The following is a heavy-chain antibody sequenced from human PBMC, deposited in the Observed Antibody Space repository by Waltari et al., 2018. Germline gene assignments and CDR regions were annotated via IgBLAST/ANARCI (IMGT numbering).Heavy chain of an antibody. V-gene: IGHV3-21*01. J-gene: IGHJ4*02. D-gene: IGHD1-26*01. CDR2: ISSDRSYI. CDR1: GFGFSNYT. Sequence: DVQLVESGGGLVRPGGSLRLSCAASGFGFSNYTMDWVRQAPGKGLYWVAFISSDRSYIYYADSVKGRFTISRDNAKNSLYLQMNSLRAEDTAVYYCTRARSGSFSTLFEHWGQGTVVTVSS. CDR3: TRARSGSFSTLFEH.